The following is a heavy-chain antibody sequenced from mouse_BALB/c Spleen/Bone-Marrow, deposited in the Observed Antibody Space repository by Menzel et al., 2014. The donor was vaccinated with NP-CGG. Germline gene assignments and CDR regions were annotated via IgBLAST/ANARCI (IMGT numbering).Heavy chain of an antibody. CDR3: TRLHYYGYSAY. V-gene: IGHV4-1*02. J-gene: IGHJ3*01. Sequence: EVKVEESGGGLVQPGGSLKLSCAASGFDFSSYWMSWVRPAPGKGLEWIGEINPDSSTINYTPSLKDKFIISRVNAKNTLYLQKNKVRSEDTALYYCTRLHYYGYSAYWGQGTLVTVST. CDR2: INPDSSTI. D-gene: IGHD1-2*01. CDR1: GFDFSSYW.